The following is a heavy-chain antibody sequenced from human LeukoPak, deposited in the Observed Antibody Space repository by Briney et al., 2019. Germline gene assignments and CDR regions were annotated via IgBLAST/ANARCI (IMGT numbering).Heavy chain of an antibody. D-gene: IGHD1-26*01. CDR3: ARGREGWELLSAFDI. Sequence: WIRQSPGKGLEWVSGINWNGGSTGYADSVKGRFTISRDNAKNSLYLQMNSLRAEDTALYHCARGREGWELLSAFDIWGQGTMVTVSS. J-gene: IGHJ3*02. CDR2: INWNGGST. V-gene: IGHV3-20*01.